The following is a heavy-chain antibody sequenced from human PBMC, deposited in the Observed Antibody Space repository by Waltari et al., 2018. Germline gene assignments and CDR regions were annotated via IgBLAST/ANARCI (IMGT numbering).Heavy chain of an antibody. V-gene: IGHV4-59*01. J-gene: IGHJ6*03. CDR2: IYYSGST. CDR3: ARWSCSSTSCFSYYYYMDV. Sequence: QVQLQESGPGLVKPSETLSLTCTVSGGSISSYYWSWIRQPPGKGLEWIGYIYYSGSTNYTPSLKSRVTISVDTSKNQFSLKLSSVTAADTAVYYCARWSCSSTSCFSYYYYMDVWGKGTTVTVSS. CDR1: GGSISSYY. D-gene: IGHD2-2*01.